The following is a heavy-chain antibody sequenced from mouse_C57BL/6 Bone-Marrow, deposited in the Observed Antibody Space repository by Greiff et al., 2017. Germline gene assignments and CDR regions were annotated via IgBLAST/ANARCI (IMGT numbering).Heavy chain of an antibody. J-gene: IGHJ2*01. CDR3: ALTTVDD. CDR1: GFNIKNTY. Sequence: VQLQQSVAELVRPGASVKLSCTASGFNIKNTYMHWVKQRPEQGLAWIGRIDPANGNSKSAPQFQGQATITADTSSNTADPQLSSLTSEDTTIYYCALTTVDDWGQGTTLTVSS. CDR2: IDPANGNS. D-gene: IGHD1-1*01. V-gene: IGHV14-3*01.